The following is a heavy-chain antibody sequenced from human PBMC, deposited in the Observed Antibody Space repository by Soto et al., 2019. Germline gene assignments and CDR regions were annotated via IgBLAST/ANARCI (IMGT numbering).Heavy chain of an antibody. CDR2: ISGSGTGT. CDR3: ARDLVRYFDY. Sequence: VQLVQSGAEVKKPGASVKVSCKASGYTFSSYAMSWVRQAPGKGLEWVSLISGSGTGTYYADSVKGRFTISRDNSNNTLYLQMNSLRAEDTALYYCARDLVRYFDYWGQGTLVTVSS. D-gene: IGHD4-17*01. J-gene: IGHJ4*02. V-gene: IGHV3-23*04. CDR1: GYTFSSYA.